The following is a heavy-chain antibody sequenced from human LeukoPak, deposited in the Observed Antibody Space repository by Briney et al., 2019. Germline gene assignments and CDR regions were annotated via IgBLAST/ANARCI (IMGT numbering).Heavy chain of an antibody. CDR1: GGSITSASYY. CDR2: IYYSGNT. D-gene: IGHD1-26*01. V-gene: IGHV4-39*01. Sequence: SETLSLTCTVSGGSITSASYYWGWVRQPPGKGLEWIGNIYYSGNTYNNPSLKGRVTISIDTSTSRFSLELRSVTAADTAVYFCARGPLYTESFARTWFDAWGRGTVVTVSS. J-gene: IGHJ5*02. CDR3: ARGPLYTESFARTWFDA.